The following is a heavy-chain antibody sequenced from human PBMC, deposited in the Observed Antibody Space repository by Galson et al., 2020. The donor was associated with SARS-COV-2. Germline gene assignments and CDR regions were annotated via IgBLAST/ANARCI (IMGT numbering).Heavy chain of an antibody. CDR3: ARGGSSSWPPAVDV. D-gene: IGHD6-13*01. CDR1: GFTFSSYA. Sequence: GESLKISCAASGFTFSSYAMHWVRQAPGKGLEWVAVISYDGSNKYYADSVKGRFTISRDNSKNTLYLQMNSLRAEDTAVYYCARGGSSSWPPAVDVWGQGTTVTVSS. J-gene: IGHJ6*02. CDR2: ISYDGSNK. V-gene: IGHV3-30*04.